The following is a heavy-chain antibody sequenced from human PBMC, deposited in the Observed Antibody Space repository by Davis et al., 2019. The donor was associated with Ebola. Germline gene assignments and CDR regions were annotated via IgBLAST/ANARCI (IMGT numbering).Heavy chain of an antibody. Sequence: GESLKISCAASGFTSAMHWVRQTTGKGLAWVAFISADGSNTYYTDSVKGRFTISRDNSKNTVFLQMNSLRPEDTALYYCARGLWDYYGSGLPKYFDIWGQGTSVTVAS. J-gene: IGHJ4*02. CDR3: ARGLWDYYGSGLPKYFDI. CDR2: ISADGSNT. CDR1: GFTSA. D-gene: IGHD3-10*01. V-gene: IGHV3-30*19.